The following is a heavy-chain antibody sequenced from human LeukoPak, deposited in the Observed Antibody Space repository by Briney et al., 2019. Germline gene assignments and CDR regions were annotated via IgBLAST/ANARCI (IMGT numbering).Heavy chain of an antibody. CDR2: ISGSGGST. CDR1: GFTFSSYA. V-gene: IGHV3-23*01. Sequence: GSLRLSCAASGFTFSSYAMSWVRQAPGKGLEWVSAISGSGGSTYYADSVKGRSTISRDNSKNTLYLQMNSLRAEDTAVYYCAKDRPPYSSSSSYDAFDIWGQGTMVTVSS. CDR3: AKDRPPYSSSSSYDAFDI. D-gene: IGHD6-6*01. J-gene: IGHJ3*02.